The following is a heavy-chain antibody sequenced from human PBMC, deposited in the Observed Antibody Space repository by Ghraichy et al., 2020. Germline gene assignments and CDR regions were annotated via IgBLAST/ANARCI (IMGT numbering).Heavy chain of an antibody. J-gene: IGHJ6*02. V-gene: IGHV4-59*01. CDR3: ARDHLDYGDYGSDYYYYGMDV. CDR1: GGSISSYY. D-gene: IGHD4-17*01. CDR2: VYYSGST. Sequence: SETLSLTCTVSGGSISSYYCSWIRQPPGKGLDWIGYVYYSGSTNYNPSLKSRVTISVDTSKNQFSLKLSSVTAADTAVYYCARDHLDYGDYGSDYYYYGMDVWGQGTTVTVSS.